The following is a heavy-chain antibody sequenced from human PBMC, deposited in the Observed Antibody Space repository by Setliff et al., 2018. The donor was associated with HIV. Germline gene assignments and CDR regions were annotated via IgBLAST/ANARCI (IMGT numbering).Heavy chain of an antibody. V-gene: IGHV4-34*01. CDR3: ARTRGYCSATSCYALRGPDY. CDR1: SGFFSGYY. Sequence: SETLSLTCAVYSGFFSGYYWSWIRQSPGKGLEWIGEINHTGSTNCIPSLKSRLTMSVDTSKNQFSLKLSSVTAADTAVYYCARTRGYCSATSCYALRGPDYWGQGTLVTVSS. D-gene: IGHD2-2*01. CDR2: INHTGST. J-gene: IGHJ4*02.